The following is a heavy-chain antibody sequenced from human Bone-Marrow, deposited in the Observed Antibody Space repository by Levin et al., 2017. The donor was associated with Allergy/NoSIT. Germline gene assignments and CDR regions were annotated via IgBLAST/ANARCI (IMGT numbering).Heavy chain of an antibody. J-gene: IGHJ4*02. Sequence: PGGSLRLSCAASGFTFSSYGMTWVRQAPGKGLEWVSAMSGSGASTYYADSVKGRFTISRDKSKNTLFLHMKSLRAEDTAVYYCAKKAETTGWGVHFDSWGQGTLVTVSA. D-gene: IGHD3-16*01. V-gene: IGHV3-23*01. CDR3: AKKAETTGWGVHFDS. CDR1: GFTFSSYG. CDR2: MSGSGAST.